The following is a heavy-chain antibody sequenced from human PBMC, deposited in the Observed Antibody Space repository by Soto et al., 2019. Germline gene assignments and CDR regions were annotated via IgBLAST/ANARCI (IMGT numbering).Heavy chain of an antibody. Sequence: QVQLVQSGAEVKKPGASVKVSCKASGYTFTSYGISWVRQAPGQGLEWMGWISAYNGNTNYAQKLQGRVTMTTDTSTSKAYMEVRSLRSDDTAVYYCARDMGYSYGPRTNWFDPWGQGTLVSVSS. CDR2: ISAYNGNT. CDR1: GYTFTSYG. CDR3: ARDMGYSYGPRTNWFDP. D-gene: IGHD5-18*01. J-gene: IGHJ5*02. V-gene: IGHV1-18*04.